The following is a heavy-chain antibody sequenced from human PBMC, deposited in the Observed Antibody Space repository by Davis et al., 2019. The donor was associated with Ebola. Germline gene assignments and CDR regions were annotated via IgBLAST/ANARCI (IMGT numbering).Heavy chain of an antibody. V-gene: IGHV4-59*01. CDR1: GGSISSYY. J-gene: IGHJ6*02. CDR2: IYYSGST. D-gene: IGHD3-10*01. CDR3: ARITMVRGVIAYYYYGMYV. Sequence: SETLSLTCTVSGGSISSYYWSWIRQPPGKGLEWIGYIYYSGSTNYNPSLKSRVTISVDTSKNQFSLKLSSVTAADTAVYYCARITMVRGVIAYYYYGMYVWGQGTTVTVSS.